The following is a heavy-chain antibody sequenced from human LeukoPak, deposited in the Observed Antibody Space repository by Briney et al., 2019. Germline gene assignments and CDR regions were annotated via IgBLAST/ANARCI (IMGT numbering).Heavy chain of an antibody. D-gene: IGHD2-2*03. CDR1: NGSMTSDSHY. Sequence: SETLSLTCTVSNGSMTSDSHYWAWIRQPPGKGLEWIGTIFYSGKTYYSASLKSRVTVSLDTSKKNFSLRLSSVTAADTAVYYCARLWIVASWFDAWGQGALVTVSS. V-gene: IGHV4-39*02. CDR3: ARLWIVASWFDA. J-gene: IGHJ5*02. CDR2: IFYSGKT.